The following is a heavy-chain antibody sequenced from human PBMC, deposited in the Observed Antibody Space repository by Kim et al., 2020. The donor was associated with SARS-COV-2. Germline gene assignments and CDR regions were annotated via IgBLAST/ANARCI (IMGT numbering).Heavy chain of an antibody. J-gene: IGHJ5*02. CDR1: GYTFTNYV. Sequence: ASVKVSCKASGYTFTNYVINWVRQAPGQGLEWMGWIDTKTGNPIYAQGFTGRFVFSLDTSVSTTYLHISSLKTEDTAVYYCVRWNNMGGSGWFDPWGQGTLVIVSS. V-gene: IGHV7-4-1*02. D-gene: IGHD6-25*01. CDR3: VRWNNMGGSGWFDP. CDR2: IDTKTGNP.